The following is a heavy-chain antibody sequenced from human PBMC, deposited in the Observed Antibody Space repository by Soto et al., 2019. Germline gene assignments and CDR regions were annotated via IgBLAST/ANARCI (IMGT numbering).Heavy chain of an antibody. CDR2: INAGNGNT. V-gene: IGHV1-3*01. D-gene: IGHD2-15*01. Sequence: QVQLVQSGAEVKKPGASVKVSCKASGYTFTSYAMHWVRQAPGQRLEWMGWINAGNGNTKYSQKFQGRVTITRDTFASTAYMELSSRRSEDTAVYYCARALGVVTDDYWGQGTLVSVSS. J-gene: IGHJ4*02. CDR1: GYTFTSYA. CDR3: ARALGVVTDDY.